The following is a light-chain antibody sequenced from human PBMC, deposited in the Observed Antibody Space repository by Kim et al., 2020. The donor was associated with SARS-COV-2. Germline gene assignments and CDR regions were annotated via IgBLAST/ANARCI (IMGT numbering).Light chain of an antibody. CDR3: QQNNNWPYT. CDR2: GAS. Sequence: EIVMTQSPATLSVSPGERATLSCRASQSVSSNLVWYQQKPGQAPRLLIYGASTRATGMAARFSGSGSGTEFTLTISSLQSEDFAVYYCQQNNNWPYTFGQGTKLEIK. V-gene: IGKV3-15*01. CDR1: QSVSSN. J-gene: IGKJ2*01.